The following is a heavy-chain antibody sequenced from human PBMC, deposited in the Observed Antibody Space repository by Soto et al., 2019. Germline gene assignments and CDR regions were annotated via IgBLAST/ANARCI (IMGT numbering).Heavy chain of an antibody. CDR1: GDTFRSYA. CDR2: VFPIFDIA. J-gene: IGHJ6*02. D-gene: IGHD2-21*02. V-gene: IGHV1-69*13. Sequence: SVKVSCKASGDTFRSYAISWMRQAPGQGLEWMGGVFPIFDIANYAPKFQGRVTISADESTSTAYMELSSLRSEDTALYYCARAEIVTAKPYYYHNGMDVWGQGTTVTVSS. CDR3: ARAEIVTAKPYYYHNGMDV.